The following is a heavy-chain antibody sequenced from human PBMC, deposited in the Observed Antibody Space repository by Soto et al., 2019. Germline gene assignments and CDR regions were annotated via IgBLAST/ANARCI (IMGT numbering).Heavy chain of an antibody. V-gene: IGHV4-31*03. D-gene: IGHD4-17*01. CDR2: IYYSGST. CDR3: ARARGGYGDYYRDDY. Sequence: PSETLSLTCTVSGGSISSGGYYWSWIRQHPGKGLEWIGYIYYSGSTYYNPSLKSRVTISVDTSKNQFSLKLSSVTAADTAVYYCARARGGYGDYYRDDYWGQGTLVTVSS. J-gene: IGHJ4*02. CDR1: GGSISSGGYY.